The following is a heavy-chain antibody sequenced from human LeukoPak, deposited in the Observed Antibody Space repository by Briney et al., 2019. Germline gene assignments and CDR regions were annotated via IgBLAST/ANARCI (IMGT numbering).Heavy chain of an antibody. D-gene: IGHD6-19*01. CDR3: AKEEWLGKMNYFDY. J-gene: IGHJ4*02. Sequence: PGGSLRLSCAASGFTFSSYSMNWVRQAPGKGLEWVSSISSSSSYICYADSVKGRFTISRDNAKNSLYLQMNSLRAEDTAVYYCAKEEWLGKMNYFDYWGQGTLVTVSS. CDR2: ISSSSSYI. V-gene: IGHV3-21*01. CDR1: GFTFSSYS.